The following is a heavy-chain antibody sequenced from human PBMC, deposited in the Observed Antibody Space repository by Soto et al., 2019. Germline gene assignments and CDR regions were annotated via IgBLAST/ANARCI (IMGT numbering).Heavy chain of an antibody. CDR2: IYYSGST. J-gene: IGHJ6*03. Sequence: QVQLQESGPGLVKPSETLSLTCTVSGGSISSYYWSWIRQPPGKGLEWIGYIYYSGSTNYNPSLKSRVTISVDTSNNQFSLKLSSVTAADTAVYYCARQDRRFLEWLLYAGPMDVWGKGTTVTVSS. V-gene: IGHV4-59*08. D-gene: IGHD3-3*01. CDR3: ARQDRRFLEWLLYAGPMDV. CDR1: GGSISSYY.